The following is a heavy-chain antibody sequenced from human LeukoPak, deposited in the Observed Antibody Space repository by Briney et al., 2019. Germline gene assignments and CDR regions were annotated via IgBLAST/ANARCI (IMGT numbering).Heavy chain of an antibody. CDR3: EFMGYYYDSSGYYMSLDY. D-gene: IGHD3-22*01. J-gene: IGHJ4*02. CDR1: GFTVSSNY. CDR2: IYSGGST. Sequence: GGSLRLSCAASGFTVSSNYMSWVRQAPGKGLEWVSVIYSGGSTYYADSVKGRFTISRLNSKNTLYLQMNSLRAEDTAVYYCEFMGYYYDSSGYYMSLDYWGQGTLVTVSS. V-gene: IGHV3-53*04.